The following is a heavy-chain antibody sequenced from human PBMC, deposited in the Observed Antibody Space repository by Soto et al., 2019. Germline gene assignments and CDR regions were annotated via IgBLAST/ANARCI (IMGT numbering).Heavy chain of an antibody. D-gene: IGHD6-19*01. CDR1: GYSFTNYW. CDR3: ARHSSGLYYYGMAV. V-gene: IGHV5-51*01. CDR2: IYPGDSDT. J-gene: IGHJ6*02. Sequence: GESLKISCKTSGYSFTNYWIGWVRQMPGKGLEWMGIIYPGDSDTKYSPSFRGQVTISADKSISTAYLQWSNLKASDTAMYYCARHSSGLYYYGMAVWGQGTAVTVSS.